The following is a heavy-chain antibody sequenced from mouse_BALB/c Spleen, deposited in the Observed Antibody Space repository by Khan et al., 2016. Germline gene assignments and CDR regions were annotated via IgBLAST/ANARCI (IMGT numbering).Heavy chain of an antibody. CDR2: INPNNGGS. Sequence: VQLKQSGPDLVKPGASVKISCKASGYSFTGYYMYWVKQSHEKSLEWVGRINPNNGGSYSNQKFKGKAIFTVDKSSSTAYMELRRLTSEDSAVYCSLRDAMDYGGQGTSVTVSS. V-gene: IGHV1-18*01. J-gene: IGHJ4*01. CDR3: LRDAMDY. CDR1: GYSFTGYY.